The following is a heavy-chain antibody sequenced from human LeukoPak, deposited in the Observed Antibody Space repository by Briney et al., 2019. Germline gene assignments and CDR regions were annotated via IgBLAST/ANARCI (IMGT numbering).Heavy chain of an antibody. J-gene: IGHJ4*02. CDR3: ARDLDQLEY. Sequence: GGSLRLSCAASGFTFSSYWMSWGRQAPGKGLEWVANIKQEGSEKYYVDSVKGRFTISRDNAKNSLYLQMTSLRAEDTAVYYCARDLDQLEYWGQGTLVTVSS. CDR2: IKQEGSEK. D-gene: IGHD2-2*01. V-gene: IGHV3-7*03. CDR1: GFTFSSYW.